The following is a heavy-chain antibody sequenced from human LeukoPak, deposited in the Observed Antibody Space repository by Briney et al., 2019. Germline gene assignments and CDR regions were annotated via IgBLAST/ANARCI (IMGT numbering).Heavy chain of an antibody. D-gene: IGHD3-22*01. V-gene: IGHV3-74*01. CDR2: IKSDGST. Sequence: GGSLRLSCVASGYTFSSYSINWVRQAPGKGLVWVSRIKSDGSTRYADSVKGRFTISRDNAKNTVSLQMNSLRAEDTGVYYCARAPSEIGGYYPEYFRHWGQGTLVTVSP. CDR3: ARAPSEIGGYYPEYFRH. CDR1: GYTFSSYS. J-gene: IGHJ1*01.